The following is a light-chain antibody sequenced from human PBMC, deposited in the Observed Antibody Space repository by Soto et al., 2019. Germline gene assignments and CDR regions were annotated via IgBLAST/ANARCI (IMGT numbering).Light chain of an antibody. CDR1: SSNIGANYD. Sequence: QSVLTQPPSVSGAPGQRVTISCTGSSSNIGANYDVHWYQHLPGTAPKLLIYGNNNRPSGVPDRFSGSRSGTSASLAITGLQAEDESDFYCQSYDSNLSVVFGGGTKLTVL. V-gene: IGLV1-40*01. CDR3: QSYDSNLSVV. CDR2: GNN. J-gene: IGLJ2*01.